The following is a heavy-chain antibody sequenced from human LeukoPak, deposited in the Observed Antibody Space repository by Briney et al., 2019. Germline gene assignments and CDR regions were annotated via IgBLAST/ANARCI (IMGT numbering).Heavy chain of an antibody. CDR2: ISGSGGST. J-gene: IGHJ4*02. CDR1: GFTFSSYA. CDR3: AKDQAAYCGGDCYSGFDY. Sequence: GGSLRLSCAASGFTFSSYAMSWVRQAPGKGLEWVSAISGSGGSTCYADSVKGRFTISRDNSKNTLYLQMNSLRAEDTAVYYCAKDQAAYCGGDCYSGFDYWGQGTLVTVSS. V-gene: IGHV3-23*01. D-gene: IGHD2-21*02.